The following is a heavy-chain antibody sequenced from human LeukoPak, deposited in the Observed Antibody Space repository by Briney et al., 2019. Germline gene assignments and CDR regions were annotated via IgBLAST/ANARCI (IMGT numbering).Heavy chain of an antibody. CDR3: ARVAAKTVDY. D-gene: IGHD2-15*01. Sequence: SETLSLTCTVSGGSISRSSYYWGWIRQPPGKGLEWIGNIYYSGSTSYNPSLKSRVTISIDTSKNQFSLKLSSVTAADTAVYYCARVAAKTVDYWGQGTLVTVSS. CDR2: IYYSGST. J-gene: IGHJ4*02. CDR1: GGSISRSSYY. V-gene: IGHV4-39*07.